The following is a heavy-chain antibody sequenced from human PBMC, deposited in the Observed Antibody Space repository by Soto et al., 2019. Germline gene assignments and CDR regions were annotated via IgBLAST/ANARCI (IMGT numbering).Heavy chain of an antibody. Sequence: EVQLVESGGGLIQPGGSLRLSCAASGFIVSNNYMTWVRQAPGKGLEWVSLIYSGGTTYYADSVKGRFTISRDNSKNTLYLQMNSLRAEDTAVYYCARGGVDYALYYYGMDVWGQGTTVTVSS. CDR3: ARGGVDYALYYYGMDV. V-gene: IGHV3-53*01. J-gene: IGHJ6*02. D-gene: IGHD3-10*01. CDR1: GFIVSNNY. CDR2: IYSGGTT.